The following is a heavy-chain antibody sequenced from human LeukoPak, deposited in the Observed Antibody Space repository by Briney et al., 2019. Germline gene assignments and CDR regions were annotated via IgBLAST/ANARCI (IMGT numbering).Heavy chain of an antibody. J-gene: IGHJ4*02. CDR2: IYHTGST. V-gene: IGHV4-4*02. D-gene: IGHD4-17*01. Sequence: PSGTLSLTCAVSDDSVSSTNWWHWVRQPPGKGLEWIGEIYHTGSTNNNPSLTGRVTISVDKSKNQFSLKLSSVTAADTAVYYCARGLVTTGRSSFDNWGQGTLVTVSS. CDR1: DDSVSSTNW. CDR3: ARGLVTTGRSSFDN.